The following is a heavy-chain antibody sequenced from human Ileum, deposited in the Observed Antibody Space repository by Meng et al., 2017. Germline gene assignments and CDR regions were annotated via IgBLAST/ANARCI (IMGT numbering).Heavy chain of an antibody. D-gene: IGHD4-17*01. V-gene: IGHV4-39*01. CDR2: IYYGGST. CDR3: ARRAHYGDPPR. Sequence: QLRLQESVPGLVKPSETLLFTCSGSSGSFINNNYCWVWIRRPPGKGLEWIGSIYYGGSTYYNPSLKSRVTISVDTSTNQFSLKLISVTAADTAVYYCARRAHYGDPPRWGQGTLVTVSS. J-gene: IGHJ4*02. CDR1: SGSFINNNYC.